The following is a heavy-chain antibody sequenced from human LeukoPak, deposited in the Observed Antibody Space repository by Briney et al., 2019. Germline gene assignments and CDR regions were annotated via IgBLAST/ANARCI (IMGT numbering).Heavy chain of an antibody. CDR2: IYWDDDK. CDR1: GCALRTRGVG. J-gene: IGHJ4*02. D-gene: IGHD2-8*01. Sequence: KAPGPTLVRPTQTLTLTCSFSGCALRTRGVGVGWIRQPPGKALEWLPLIYWDDDKRYSPSLKSRLTFTKDTSKNQVVLTMTNMDPVYTATYYCAHRADCTTGVCHTFDYWGQGTLVTVSS. CDR3: AHRADCTTGVCHTFDY. V-gene: IGHV2-5*02.